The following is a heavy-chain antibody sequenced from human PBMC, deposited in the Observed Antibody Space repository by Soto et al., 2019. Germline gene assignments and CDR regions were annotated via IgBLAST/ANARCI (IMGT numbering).Heavy chain of an antibody. CDR3: AKEYGFVAARRGGFDAFDI. D-gene: IGHD6-6*01. J-gene: IGHJ3*02. CDR1: AFTFSSDG. Sequence: GGALRLSCSASAFTFSSDGMHLVRLAPSKWLDWVSVISYDRSNKYYADSVKGGFTISRDNSMNTLYLQMNSLRAEDTAVYYCAKEYGFVAARRGGFDAFDIWGQGKMVTVSS. CDR2: ISYDRSNK. V-gene: IGHV3-30*18.